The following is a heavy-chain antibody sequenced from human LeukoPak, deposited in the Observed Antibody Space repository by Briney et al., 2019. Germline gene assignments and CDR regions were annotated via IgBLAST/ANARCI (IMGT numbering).Heavy chain of an antibody. D-gene: IGHD3-3*01. CDR3: ARGSYYDFRGFDP. Sequence: SGGSLRLSCAASGFTFSNYSMNWVRQAPGKGLEWVSYISSSSSTIYYADSVKGRFTISRDNAKNSLYLQMNSLRAEDTAVYYCARGSYYDFRGFDPWGQGTLVTVSS. V-gene: IGHV3-48*04. J-gene: IGHJ5*02. CDR1: GFTFSNYS. CDR2: ISSSSSTI.